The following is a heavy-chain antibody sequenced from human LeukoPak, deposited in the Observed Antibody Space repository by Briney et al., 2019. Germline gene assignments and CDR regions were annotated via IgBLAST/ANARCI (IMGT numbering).Heavy chain of an antibody. CDR3: AKDDFWSGYGQFDY. CDR1: GFTFSSYG. J-gene: IGHJ4*02. V-gene: IGHV3-30*02. D-gene: IGHD3-3*01. Sequence: GSLRLSCAASGFTFSSYGMHWVRQAPGKGLEWVAFIRYDGSNKYYADSVKGRFTISRDNSKNTLYLQMNSLRAEDTAVYYCAKDDFWSGYGQFDYWGQGTLVTVSS. CDR2: IRYDGSNK.